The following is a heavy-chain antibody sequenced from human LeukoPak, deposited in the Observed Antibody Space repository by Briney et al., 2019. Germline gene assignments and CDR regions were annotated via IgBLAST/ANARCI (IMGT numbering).Heavy chain of an antibody. CDR3: AKDIVGATYFDAFDI. V-gene: IGHV3-23*01. CDR2: ISGSGGST. J-gene: IGHJ3*02. D-gene: IGHD1-26*01. CDR1: GFTFSSYA. Sequence: GGSLRLSCAASGFTFSSYAMSWVRQAPGKGLEWVSAISGSGGSTYYADSVKGRFTISRDNSKNTLYLQMNSLRAEDTAVYHCAKDIVGATYFDAFDIWGQGTMVTVSS.